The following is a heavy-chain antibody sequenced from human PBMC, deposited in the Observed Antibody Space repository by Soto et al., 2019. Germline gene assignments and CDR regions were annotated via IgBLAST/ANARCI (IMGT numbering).Heavy chain of an antibody. D-gene: IGHD4-17*01. CDR1: GGSISSGDYY. CDR2: IYYSGST. Sequence: SETLSLTCTVSGGSISSGDYYWSWIRQPPGKGLEWIGYIYYSGSTYYNPSLKSRVTISVDTSKNQFSLKLSSVTAADTAVYYCARSLHDYGDSNNWFDPWGQGTLVTSPQ. V-gene: IGHV4-30-4*01. J-gene: IGHJ5*02. CDR3: ARSLHDYGDSNNWFDP.